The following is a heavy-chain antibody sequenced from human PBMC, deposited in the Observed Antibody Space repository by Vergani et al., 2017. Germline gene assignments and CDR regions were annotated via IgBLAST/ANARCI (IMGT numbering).Heavy chain of an antibody. CDR1: GFTFSSYS. V-gene: IGHV3-21*01. Sequence: EVQLVESGGGLVKRGGSLRLSCAASGFTFSSYSMNWVRQAPGKGLEWVSSISSSSSTIYYADSVKGRFTISRDNAKNSLYLQMNSLRAEDTAVYYCARDLLWFGESIPILPTDAFDIWGQGTMVTVSS. D-gene: IGHD3-10*01. CDR2: ISSSSSTI. CDR3: ARDLLWFGESIPILPTDAFDI. J-gene: IGHJ3*02.